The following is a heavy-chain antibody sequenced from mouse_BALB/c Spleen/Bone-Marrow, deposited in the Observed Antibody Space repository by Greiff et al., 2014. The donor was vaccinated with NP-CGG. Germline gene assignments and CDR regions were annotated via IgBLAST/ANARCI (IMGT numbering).Heavy chain of an antibody. CDR2: IYPSDSYT. J-gene: IGHJ1*01. V-gene: IGHV1-59*01. CDR3: TRQYYYGNSYWYFDV. Sequence: QVQLQQSGADLVRPGASVKLSCKASGYTFTSYWINWVKHRPGQGLEWIGNIYPSDSYTNYNQKFRDKATLTVDTSSSTAYMQLSSPTSEDSAVYYCTRQYYYGNSYWYFDVWGAGTTVTVSS. CDR1: GYTFTSYW. D-gene: IGHD1-1*01.